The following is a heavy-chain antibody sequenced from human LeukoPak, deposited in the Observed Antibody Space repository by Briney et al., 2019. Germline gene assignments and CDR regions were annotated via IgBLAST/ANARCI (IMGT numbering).Heavy chain of an antibody. CDR2: IIPIFGTA. J-gene: IGHJ4*02. Sequence: SVKVSCKASGGTFSSYAISWVRQAPGQGLEWMGGIIPIFGTANYAQKFQGRVTITADESTSTAYMELSSLRSEDTAVYYCARALNWNYIQLDYWGQGTLVTVSS. CDR3: ARALNWNYIQLDY. D-gene: IGHD1-7*01. CDR1: GGTFSSYA. V-gene: IGHV1-69*01.